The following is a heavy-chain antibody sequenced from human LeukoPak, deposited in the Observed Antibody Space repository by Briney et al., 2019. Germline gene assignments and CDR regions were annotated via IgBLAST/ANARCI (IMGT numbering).Heavy chain of an antibody. V-gene: IGHV3-23*01. D-gene: IGHD3-22*01. CDR3: AKAYTYYYDSSGYYFDY. CDR2: ISGSGGST. CDR1: GFTFSSYA. J-gene: IGHJ4*02. Sequence: GGSLRLSCAASGFTFSSYAMSWVRLAPGKGLEWVSAISGSGGSTYYADSVKGRFTISRDNSKNTLYLQMNSLRAEDTAVYYCAKAYTYYYDSSGYYFDYWGQGTLVTVSS.